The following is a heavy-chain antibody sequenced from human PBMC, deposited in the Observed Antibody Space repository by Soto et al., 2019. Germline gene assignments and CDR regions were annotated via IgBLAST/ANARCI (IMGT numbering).Heavy chain of an antibody. V-gene: IGHV5-51*01. CDR2: IYPGDSDT. J-gene: IGHJ4*02. Sequence: PGESLKISCKASGYSFTIYWIGWVRQTPGKGLEWMGVIYPGDSDTRYSPSFQGQVTISADKSISTAYLQWSSLKASDTAMYYCARQDGDGLYYFDYWGQGTLVTVSS. CDR3: ARQDGDGLYYFDY. D-gene: IGHD4-17*01. CDR1: GYSFTIYW.